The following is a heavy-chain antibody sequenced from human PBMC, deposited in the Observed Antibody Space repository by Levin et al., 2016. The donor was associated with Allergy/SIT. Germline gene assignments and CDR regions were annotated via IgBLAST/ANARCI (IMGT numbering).Heavy chain of an antibody. Sequence: SVKVSCEASGGTFSSYTISWVRQAPGQGLEWMGRIIPILGIANYAQKFQGRVTITADKSTSTAYMELSSLRSEDTAVYYCARGSNEDSRPWNVGMDVWGQGTTVTVSS. D-gene: IGHD6-6*01. J-gene: IGHJ6*02. CDR1: GGTFSSYT. CDR3: ARGSNEDSRPWNVGMDV. V-gene: IGHV1-69*02. CDR2: IIPILGIA.